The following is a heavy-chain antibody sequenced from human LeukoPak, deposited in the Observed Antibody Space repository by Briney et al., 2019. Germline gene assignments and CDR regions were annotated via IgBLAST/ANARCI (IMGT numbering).Heavy chain of an antibody. CDR3: ARDPLQWLVPHYYYYGMDV. CDR2: TYYRSKWYN. D-gene: IGHD6-19*01. J-gene: IGHJ6*02. CDR1: GDSVSSNSAA. Sequence: SQTLSLTCAISGDSVSSNSAAWNWIRQSPSRGLEWLGRTYYRSKWYNDYAVSVKSRITINPDTYKNQFYLQLNSVTPEDTAVYYCARDPLQWLVPHYYYYGMDVWGQGTTVTVSS. V-gene: IGHV6-1*01.